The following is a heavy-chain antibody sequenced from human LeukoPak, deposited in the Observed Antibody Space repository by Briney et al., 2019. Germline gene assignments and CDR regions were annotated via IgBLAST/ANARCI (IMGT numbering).Heavy chain of an antibody. V-gene: IGHV3-15*07. CDR2: IKSKTDGGAT. CDR3: TTGLGRPRNDAFDI. J-gene: IGHJ3*02. Sequence: PGGSLRLSCAASGFTFSNAWMNWVRQAPGKGLEWVGRIKSKTDGGATDYAAPVKGRFTISRDDSKNTLYLQMNSLKTEDTAVYYCTTGLGRPRNDAFDIWGQGTMVTVSS. CDR1: GFTFSNAW.